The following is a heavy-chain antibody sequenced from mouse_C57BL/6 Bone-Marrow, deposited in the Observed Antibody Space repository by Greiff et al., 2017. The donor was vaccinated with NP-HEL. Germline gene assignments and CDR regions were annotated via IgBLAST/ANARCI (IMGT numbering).Heavy chain of an antibody. Sequence: VQLQQSGPGLVQPSQSLSITCTVSGFSLTSYGVHWVRQSPGKGLEWLGVIWRGGSTDYNAAFMSRLSITKDNSKSQVFFKMNSLQADDTAIYDCAKIPLYDYEAWFAYWGQGTLVTVSA. CDR1: GFSLTSYG. D-gene: IGHD2-4*01. CDR3: AKIPLYDYEAWFAY. V-gene: IGHV2-5*01. CDR2: IWRGGST. J-gene: IGHJ3*01.